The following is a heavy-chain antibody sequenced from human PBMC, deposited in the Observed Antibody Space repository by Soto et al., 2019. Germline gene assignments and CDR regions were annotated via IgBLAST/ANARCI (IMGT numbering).Heavy chain of an antibody. V-gene: IGHV1-18*01. CDR1: GGTFTSYG. J-gene: IGHJ4*02. CDR2: ISAYNGNT. D-gene: IGHD3-3*01. Sequence: SVKVSCKASGGTFTSYGISWVRQAPGQGLEWMGWISAYNGNTNYAQKLQGRVTMTTDTSTSTAYMELRSLRSDDTAVYYCARDYDFWSGPMKTDYWGQGTLVTVSS. CDR3: ARDYDFWSGPMKTDY.